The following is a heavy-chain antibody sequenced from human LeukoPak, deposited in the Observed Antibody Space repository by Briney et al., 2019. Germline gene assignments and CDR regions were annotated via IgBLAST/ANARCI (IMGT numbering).Heavy chain of an antibody. J-gene: IGHJ4*02. CDR1: GGSISNYY. CDR2: IYYTGIT. CDR3: ARVASYTSGSYYFDY. Sequence: PSETLSLTCTVSGGSISNYYWSWIRQPPGKGLEWIGYIYYTGITNYNPSLKSRVTISVDTSKNQFSLKLSSVTAADTAVYYCARVASYTSGSYYFDYWGQGTRVTVSS. D-gene: IGHD1-26*01. V-gene: IGHV4-59*01.